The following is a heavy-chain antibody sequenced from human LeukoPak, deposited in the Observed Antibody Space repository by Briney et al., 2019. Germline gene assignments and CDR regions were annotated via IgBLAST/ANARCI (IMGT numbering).Heavy chain of an antibody. CDR3: ARDGEGVGATKWFDP. CDR1: GFTFSSYE. CDR2: INWNGGST. J-gene: IGHJ5*02. D-gene: IGHD1-26*01. V-gene: IGHV3-20*01. Sequence: GGSLRLSCAASGFTFSSYEMNWVRQAPGKGLEWVSGINWNGGSTGYADSVKGRFTISRDNAKNSLYLQMNSLRAEDTALYHCARDGEGVGATKWFDPWGQGTLVTVSS.